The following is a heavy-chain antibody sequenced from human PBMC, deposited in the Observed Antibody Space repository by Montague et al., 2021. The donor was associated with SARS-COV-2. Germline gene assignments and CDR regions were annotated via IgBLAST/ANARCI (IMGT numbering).Heavy chain of an antibody. CDR2: IDWDDDK. D-gene: IGHD3-9*01. CDR3: ARIRDYVILTGSDYGFDF. CDR1: GFSRSTSGMC. J-gene: IGHJ4*02. Sequence: PALVKPTQTLTLTCTFSGFSRSTSGMCVGWIRQPPGKALEWLALIDWDDDKYYSPSLKTRLTITKDTSKNQVVLTMTNMDPVDTATDYCARIRDYVILTGSDYGFDFWGQGTLVTVSS. V-gene: IGHV2-70*13.